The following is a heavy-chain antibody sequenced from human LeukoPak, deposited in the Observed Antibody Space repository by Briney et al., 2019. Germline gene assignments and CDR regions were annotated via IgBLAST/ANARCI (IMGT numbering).Heavy chain of an antibody. D-gene: IGHD2/OR15-2a*01. V-gene: IGHV3-74*01. CDR2: INSDASRT. CDR1: GFTFSSSW. Sequence: PGGSLRLSCAASGFTFSSSWMHWVRQAPGRGLVWVSRINSDASRTSYADSVKGRFTISRDNAKNSLDLQMTSLRAEDTAIYYCGSLHNRALWGQGTLVTASS. CDR3: GSLHNRAL. J-gene: IGHJ1*01.